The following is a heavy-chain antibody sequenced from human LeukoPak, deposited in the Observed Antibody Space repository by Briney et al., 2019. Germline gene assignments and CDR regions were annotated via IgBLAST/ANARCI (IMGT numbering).Heavy chain of an antibody. CDR3: ARGALGRLRYFDWLLPYFDY. CDR1: GFTFSSYS. V-gene: IGHV3-21*01. D-gene: IGHD3-9*01. J-gene: IGHJ4*02. Sequence: PGGSLRLSCAASGFTFSSYSMNWVRQAPGKGLEWVSSISSSSSYIYYADSVKGRFTISRDNAKNSLYLQMNSLRAEDTAVYYCARGALGRLRYFDWLLPYFDYWGQGTLVTASS. CDR2: ISSSSSYI.